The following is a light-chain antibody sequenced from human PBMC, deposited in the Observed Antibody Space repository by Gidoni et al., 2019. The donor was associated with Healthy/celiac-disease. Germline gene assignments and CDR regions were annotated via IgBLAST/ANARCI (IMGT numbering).Light chain of an antibody. V-gene: IGLV2-14*03. CDR1: SSDVGSYNY. Sequence: QSALTHPASVSGSPGPSITISCTGTSSDVGSYNYVSWYQQHPGKAPKLMIYDVSNRPSGVSNRFSGSKSGNTASLTISGLQAEDEAEYYCNSYTSSSTVVFGGGTKLTVL. J-gene: IGLJ2*01. CDR3: NSYTSSSTVV. CDR2: DVS.